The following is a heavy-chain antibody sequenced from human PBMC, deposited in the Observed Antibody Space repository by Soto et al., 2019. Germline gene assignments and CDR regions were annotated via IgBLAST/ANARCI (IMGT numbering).Heavy chain of an antibody. CDR2: IYYTGST. CDR1: GGSIRNYY. Sequence: SETLSLTCTVSGGSIRNYYWSWIRQPPGKGLEWIGYIYYTGSTNYNPSLNPSLESRVTISVDTSKNQFSLRLSSVTAADTAVYYCARHKPVCHTSPCWFDPWGQGTLVTVSS. V-gene: IGHV4-59*08. J-gene: IGHJ5*02. CDR3: ARHKPVCHTSPCWFDP. D-gene: IGHD3-16*01.